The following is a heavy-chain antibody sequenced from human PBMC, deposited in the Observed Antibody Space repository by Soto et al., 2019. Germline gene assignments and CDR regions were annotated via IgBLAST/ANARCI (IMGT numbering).Heavy chain of an antibody. Sequence: EVQLVESGGGLVKPGGSLRLSCAASGFTFSSYEMNWVRQAPGKGLEWVSYISSSGSTIYYADSVKGRFTISRDNAKNSLYLQMNSLRAEDTAVYYCARGYNSGWYSLLTDGGYYWGQGTLVTVSS. J-gene: IGHJ4*02. D-gene: IGHD6-19*01. V-gene: IGHV3-48*03. CDR2: ISSSGSTI. CDR1: GFTFSSYE. CDR3: ARGYNSGWYSLLTDGGYY.